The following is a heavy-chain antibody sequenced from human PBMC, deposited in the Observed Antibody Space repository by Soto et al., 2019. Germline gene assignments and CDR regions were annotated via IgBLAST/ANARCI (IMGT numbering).Heavy chain of an antibody. J-gene: IGHJ4*02. CDR2: FDPEDGET. Sequence: ASVKVSCKVSGDTLSELSMYWVRQAPGKGLEWMGGFDPEDGETVYAQKFQGRVSMTDDTSTDTAYMELSSLRSEDTAVYYCASPYTTGFQAYDFWGQGTLVTVSS. CDR1: GDTLSELS. D-gene: IGHD3-3*01. V-gene: IGHV1-24*01. CDR3: ASPYTTGFQAYDF.